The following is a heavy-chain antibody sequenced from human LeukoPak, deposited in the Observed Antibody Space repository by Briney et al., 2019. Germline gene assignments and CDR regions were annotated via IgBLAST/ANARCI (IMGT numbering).Heavy chain of an antibody. CDR2: IYYSEST. CDR1: GGSISSYY. CDR3: ARDYSRYLGGGFDY. D-gene: IGHD3-16*01. Sequence: SETLSLTCTVSGGSISSYYWSWIRQPPGKGLEWIGYIYYSESTNYNPSLKSRVTISVDTSKNQFSLKLSSVTAADTAVYYCARDYSRYLGGGFDYWGQGTLVTVSS. V-gene: IGHV4-59*01. J-gene: IGHJ4*02.